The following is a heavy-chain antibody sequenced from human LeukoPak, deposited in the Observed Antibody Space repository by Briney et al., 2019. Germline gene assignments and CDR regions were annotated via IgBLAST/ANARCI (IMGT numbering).Heavy chain of an antibody. Sequence: ASVKVSCKASGYTFTSYDINWVRQATGQGLEWMGWINPNSGVTNYAQKFQGRVAMTRDTSISTAYMELSRLRSDDTAVYYCASGFMGYDRSGYYDDAFDIWGQGTTVTVSS. V-gene: IGHV1-2*02. J-gene: IGHJ3*02. CDR2: INPNSGVT. CDR3: ASGFMGYDRSGYYDDAFDI. CDR1: GYTFTSYD. D-gene: IGHD3-22*01.